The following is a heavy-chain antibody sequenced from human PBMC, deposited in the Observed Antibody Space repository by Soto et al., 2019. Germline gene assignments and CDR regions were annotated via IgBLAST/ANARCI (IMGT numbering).Heavy chain of an antibody. CDR2: INHSGST. CDR1: GGSFSGYY. D-gene: IGHD2-2*02. V-gene: IGHV4-34*01. CDR3: ARARYCSSTSCYTRIAAAGTFDY. Sequence: PSETLSLTCAVYGGSFSGYYWSWIRQPPGKGLEWIGEINHSGSTNYNPSLKSRVTISVDTSKNQFSLKLSSVTAVDTAVYYCARARYCSSTSCYTRIAAAGTFDYWGQGTLVTVSS. J-gene: IGHJ4*02.